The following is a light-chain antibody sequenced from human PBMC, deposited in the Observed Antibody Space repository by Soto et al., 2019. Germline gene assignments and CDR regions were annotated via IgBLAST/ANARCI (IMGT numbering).Light chain of an antibody. CDR2: DAS. J-gene: IGKJ2*01. Sequence: ETVLTQSPATLALSPGERATLSCRARQSAHTYLAWYQQKAGQAPRLLIYDASNRATGIPARFSGSGSGTDFTVTIGSLEPEDCAVYYCQRRSNWPPYSLGQGTKLEIK. V-gene: IGKV3-11*01. CDR3: QRRSNWPPYS. CDR1: QSAHTY.